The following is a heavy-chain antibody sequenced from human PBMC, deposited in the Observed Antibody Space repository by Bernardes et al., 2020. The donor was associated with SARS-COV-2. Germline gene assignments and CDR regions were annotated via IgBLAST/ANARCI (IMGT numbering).Heavy chain of an antibody. CDR2: ISGSGGST. CDR3: AKDKGRFGEPVVVWYFDS. D-gene: IGHD3-16*01. Sequence: GGSLRLSCAASGFTFSSYAMSWVRQAPGKGLEWVSAISGSGGSTYYADSVKGRFTVSRDNSKKTLYLQMNSLRAEDTAIYYCAKDKGRFGEPVVVWYFDSWGQGTLVTVSS. CDR1: GFTFSSYA. J-gene: IGHJ4*02. V-gene: IGHV3-23*01.